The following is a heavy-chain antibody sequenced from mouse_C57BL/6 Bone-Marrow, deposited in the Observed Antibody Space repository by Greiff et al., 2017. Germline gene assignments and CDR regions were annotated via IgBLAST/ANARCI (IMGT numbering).Heavy chain of an antibody. Sequence: VKLMESGPGLVAPSQSLSITCTVSGFSLTSYAISWVRQPPGKGLEWLGVIWTGGGTNYNSALKSRLSISKDNSKSQVFLKMNSLQTDDAARYYCSTYSNYPAWLAYWGQGTLVTVSA. J-gene: IGHJ3*01. CDR2: IWTGGGT. D-gene: IGHD2-5*01. CDR3: STYSNYPAWLAY. V-gene: IGHV2-9-1*01. CDR1: GFSLTSYA.